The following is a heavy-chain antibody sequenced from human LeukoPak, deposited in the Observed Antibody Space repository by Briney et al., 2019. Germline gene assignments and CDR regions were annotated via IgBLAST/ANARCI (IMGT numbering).Heavy chain of an antibody. CDR1: GFTFSSYW. CDR2: INSDGSST. D-gene: IGHD1-26*01. J-gene: IGHJ4*02. Sequence: PGGSLRLSCAASGFTFSSYWMHWVRQAPGKGLVWVSRINSDGSSTSYADSVKGRFTISRDNAKNTLYLQMNSLRAEDTAVYFCVRDRSGSYPYYFDFWGQGTLVTASS. V-gene: IGHV3-74*01. CDR3: VRDRSGSYPYYFDF.